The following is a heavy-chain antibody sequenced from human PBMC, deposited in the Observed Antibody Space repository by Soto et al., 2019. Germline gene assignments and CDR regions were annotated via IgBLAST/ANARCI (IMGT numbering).Heavy chain of an antibody. CDR2: IYPGDSDT. V-gene: IGHV5-51*01. J-gene: IGHJ6*03. CDR1: GYSFTNYW. D-gene: IGHD4-17*01. Sequence: GESLKICCKGSGYSFTNYWVGWVRQMPGKGLEWMGLIYPGDSDTRYSPSFQGQVTISADKSISTAYLQWSSLKAADTAMYYCASADGDYDYYYYYMDVGGKGTTVTV. CDR3: ASADGDYDYYYYYMDV.